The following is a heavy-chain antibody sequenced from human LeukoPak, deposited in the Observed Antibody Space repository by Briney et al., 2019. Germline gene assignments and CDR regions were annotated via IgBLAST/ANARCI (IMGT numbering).Heavy chain of an antibody. V-gene: IGHV4-59*02. J-gene: IGHJ4*02. CDR3: ASRKLGNDY. D-gene: IGHD7-27*01. CDR1: GGSVSDYY. Sequence: PSETLSLTCTVSGGSVSDYYWSWIRQSPGKGLEWIGYIYYTGTSYNPSLKSRVTISADTSKNLFSLNLSSVTAADTAVYYCASRKLGNDYWGQGTLVTVSS. CDR2: IYYTGT.